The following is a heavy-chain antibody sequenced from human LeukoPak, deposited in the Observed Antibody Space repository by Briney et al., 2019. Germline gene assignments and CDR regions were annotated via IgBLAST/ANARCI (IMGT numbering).Heavy chain of an antibody. CDR1: GFTFRSYG. Sequence: GGSLRLSCAASGFTFRSYGMHWVRQAPGKGLAWVAIIWYDGSNKYYADSVKGRFTISRDNSKNTLYLRTNGLRAEDTAVYYCAKGREEDGYNDFDYWGQGTLVTVSS. D-gene: IGHD5-24*01. CDR2: IWYDGSNK. J-gene: IGHJ4*02. CDR3: AKGREEDGYNDFDY. V-gene: IGHV3-33*06.